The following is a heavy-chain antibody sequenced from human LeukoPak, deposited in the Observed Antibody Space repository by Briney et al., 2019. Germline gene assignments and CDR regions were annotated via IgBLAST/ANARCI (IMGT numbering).Heavy chain of an antibody. J-gene: IGHJ2*01. Sequence: GGSLRLSCAASGFTFSSYSMNWVRQAPGKGLEWVSSISSSSSYIYYADSVKGRFTISRDNAKSSLYLQMNSLRADDTAVYYCARANLGAGYYFGYFDLWGRGTLVTVSS. CDR2: ISSSSSYI. V-gene: IGHV3-21*01. CDR1: GFTFSSYS. D-gene: IGHD3-9*01. CDR3: ARANLGAGYYFGYFDL.